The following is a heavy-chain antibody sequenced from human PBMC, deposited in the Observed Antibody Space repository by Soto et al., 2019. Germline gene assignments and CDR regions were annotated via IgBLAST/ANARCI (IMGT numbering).Heavy chain of an antibody. CDR3: ARGTEYYDFWSGYYINWFDP. V-gene: IGHV3-21*01. D-gene: IGHD3-3*01. CDR1: GFTFSSYS. Sequence: GGSLRLSCAASGFTFSSYSMNWVRQAPGKGLEWVSSISSSSSYIYYADSVKGRFTISRDNAKNSLYLQMNSLRAEDTAVYYCARGTEYYDFWSGYYINWFDPWGQGPLVTVSS. J-gene: IGHJ5*02. CDR2: ISSSSSYI.